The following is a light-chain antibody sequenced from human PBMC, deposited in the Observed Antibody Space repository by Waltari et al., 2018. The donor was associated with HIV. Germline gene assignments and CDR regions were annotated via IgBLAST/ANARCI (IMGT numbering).Light chain of an antibody. Sequence: ICLDSRFYQYVSWYQQHPGKIPKLIIFDLNNRPSGFSGHFSGSRSGNSASLTFTGLQSGDEAHYYCASNRLDYTLIFGGGTKLTVL. J-gene: IGLJ2*01. CDR2: DLN. CDR3: ASNRLDYTLI. V-gene: IGLV2-14*03. CDR1: CLDSRFYQY.